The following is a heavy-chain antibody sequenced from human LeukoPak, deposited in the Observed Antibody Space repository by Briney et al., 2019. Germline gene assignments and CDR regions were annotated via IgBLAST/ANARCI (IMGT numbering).Heavy chain of an antibody. J-gene: IGHJ4*02. CDR2: ISSSSSYI. CDR1: TFNFSDYG. CDR3: ARDGSGYPDY. V-gene: IGHV3-21*01. Sequence: GGSLRLSCGDSTFNFSDYGMHWVRQAPGKGLEWVSSISSSSSYIYYADSVKGRFTISRDNAKKSLYLQMNSLRAEDTAVYYCARDGSGYPDYWGQGSLVTVSS. D-gene: IGHD3-3*01.